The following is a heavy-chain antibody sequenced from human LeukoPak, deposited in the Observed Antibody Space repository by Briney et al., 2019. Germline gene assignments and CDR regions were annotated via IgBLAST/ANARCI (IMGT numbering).Heavy chain of an antibody. CDR2: IYYSGST. Sequence: KTSETLSLTCTVSGGSISSYYWSWIRQPPGKGLEWIGHIYYSGSTNYNPSLKSRVTISVDTSKNQFSLKLSSVTAADTAVYYCARQTRYYDSSGYYYGDAFDIWGQGTMVTVSS. J-gene: IGHJ3*02. CDR3: ARQTRYYDSSGYYYGDAFDI. D-gene: IGHD3-22*01. V-gene: IGHV4-59*01. CDR1: GGSISSYY.